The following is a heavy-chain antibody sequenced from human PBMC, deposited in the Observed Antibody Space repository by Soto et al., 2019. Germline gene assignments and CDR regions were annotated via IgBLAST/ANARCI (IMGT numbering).Heavy chain of an antibody. J-gene: IGHJ6*02. CDR1: GGSFSRYY. Sequence: QVQLQQLGAGLFNPSETLSLTCAVHGGSFSRYYWTWIRQPQGKGLEYIGETNYSGSTNNNPSLKGRVTISIDTSKKQFSLRLSSATAAATAVYYCARVRTGGLNGMDVWGQGTTVTVSS. CDR2: TNYSGST. V-gene: IGHV4-34*01. D-gene: IGHD2-8*02. CDR3: ARVRTGGLNGMDV.